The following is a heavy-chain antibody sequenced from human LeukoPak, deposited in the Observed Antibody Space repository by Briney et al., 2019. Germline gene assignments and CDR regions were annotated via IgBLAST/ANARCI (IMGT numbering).Heavy chain of an antibody. J-gene: IGHJ4*02. CDR1: GGTFSSYV. CDR2: IIPILGIA. Sequence: ASVKVSCKASGGTFSSYVISWVRQAPGQGLEWMGRIIPILGIANYAQKLQGRVTITADKSTSTAYMELSSLRSEDTAVYYCARDTLYGSGSYSDYWGQGTLVTVSS. CDR3: ARDTLYGSGSYSDY. V-gene: IGHV1-69*04. D-gene: IGHD3-10*01.